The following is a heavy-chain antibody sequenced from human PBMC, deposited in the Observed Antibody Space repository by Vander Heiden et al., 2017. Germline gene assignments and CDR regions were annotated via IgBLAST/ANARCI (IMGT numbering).Heavy chain of an antibody. J-gene: IGHJ3*02. Sequence: EVPLVESGGGLVQPGGSLSLSCAAYAFTFSNYEMNWVRQAPGKGLEWVSYSSTSGRTTYYADSVKGRVTISRDNAQNSLFLQMNSLRAEDTALYYCARDPGRKGRVPFAFDIWGQGTMVTVSS. D-gene: IGHD3-16*01. V-gene: IGHV3-48*03. CDR3: ARDPGRKGRVPFAFDI. CDR1: AFTFSNYE. CDR2: SSTSGRTT.